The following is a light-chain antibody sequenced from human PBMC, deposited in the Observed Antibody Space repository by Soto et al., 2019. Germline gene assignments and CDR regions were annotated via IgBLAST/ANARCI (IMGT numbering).Light chain of an antibody. Sequence: QSVLTQPPSASGTPGQRVTISCSGSSSNIGSNNVTWYQQLPGTAPILLIYSNNLRPSGVPGRFSGSGSGTSASLAISGLQAEDEADYYCSTWDYSLTAGVFGGGTKLTVL. CDR1: SSNIGSNN. CDR3: STWDYSLTAGV. V-gene: IGLV1-44*01. CDR2: SNN. J-gene: IGLJ3*02.